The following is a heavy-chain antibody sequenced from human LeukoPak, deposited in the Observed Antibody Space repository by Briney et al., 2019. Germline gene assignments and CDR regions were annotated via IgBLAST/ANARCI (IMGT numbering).Heavy chain of an antibody. CDR1: GFTFSSYA. V-gene: IGHV3-23*01. CDR2: ISGSGGST. J-gene: IGHJ4*02. D-gene: IGHD2-2*01. CDR3: AKVFKGCSSTSCYFDY. Sequence: GGSLRLSCEASGFTFSSYAMSWVRQAPGKGLEWVSAISGSGGSTYYADSVKGRFTISRDNSKNTLYLQMNSLRAEDTAVYYCAKVFKGCSSTSCYFDYWGQGTLVTVSS.